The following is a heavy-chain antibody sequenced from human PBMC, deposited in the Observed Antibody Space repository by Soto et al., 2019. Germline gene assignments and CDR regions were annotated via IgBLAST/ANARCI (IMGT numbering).Heavy chain of an antibody. V-gene: IGHV4-61*01. D-gene: IGHD2-21*02. CDR2: VYYSGTT. CDR3: ARTTTAPNTLPSRYF. Sequence: SETQSRTSSASCGSGSNKQYYWSWIRPPPGKRLEWIGYVYYSGTTNYNPSLKSRGTISVDLSMHQFSSRLSSVTTADTALSYCARTTTAPNTLPSRYF. J-gene: IGHJ1*01. CDR1: CGSGSNKQYY.